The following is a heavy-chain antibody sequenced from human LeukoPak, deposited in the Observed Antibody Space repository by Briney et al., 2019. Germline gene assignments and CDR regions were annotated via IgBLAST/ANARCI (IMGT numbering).Heavy chain of an antibody. CDR2: IYTSGST. CDR1: GGSISSYY. Sequence: SETLSLTCTVSGGSISSYYWSWIRQPLEKGLEWIGRIYTSGSTNYNPSLKSRVIMSVDTSKNQFSLKLSSVSAADSAVYYCARDEGRSLWGRGTVVSVS. V-gene: IGHV4-4*07. CDR3: ARDEGRSL. J-gene: IGHJ4*02.